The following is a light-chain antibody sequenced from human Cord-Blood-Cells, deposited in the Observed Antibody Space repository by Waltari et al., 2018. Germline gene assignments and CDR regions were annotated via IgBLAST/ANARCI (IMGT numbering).Light chain of an antibody. CDR2: GNS. J-gene: IGLJ1*01. CDR3: QSYDSSLSGRV. V-gene: IGLV1-40*01. CDR1: SPTIGAGYS. Sequence: QSVLTQPPSVSGAPGQRVTSSCPGSSPTIGAGYSVHRYQQLPGTAPKPLIYGNSNRPSGVPDRFSGSKSGTSASLAITGLQAEDEADYYCQSYDSSLSGRVFGTGTKVTVL.